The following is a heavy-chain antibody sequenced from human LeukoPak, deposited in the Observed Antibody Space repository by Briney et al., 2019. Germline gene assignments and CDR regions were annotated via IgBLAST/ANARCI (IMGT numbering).Heavy chain of an antibody. CDR1: SGSMSSSSYY. J-gene: IGHJ4*02. V-gene: IGHV4-39*07. CDR3: ARAHTSSCNGGPCPFFLDF. D-gene: IGHD2/OR15-2a*01. CDR2: IDYSGST. Sequence: PSETLSLTCAVSSGSMSSSSYYWGWIRQPPGKGLEWIGSIDYSGSTYYKPSLKSRATISVDMSKKQFSLKLTSLTAADTAVYYCARAHTSSCNGGPCPFFLDFWGQGTLVTVSS.